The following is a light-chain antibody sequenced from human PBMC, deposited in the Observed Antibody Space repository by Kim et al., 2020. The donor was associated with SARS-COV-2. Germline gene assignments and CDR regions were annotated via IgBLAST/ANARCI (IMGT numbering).Light chain of an antibody. CDR3: QTWDSTTVI. CDR1: KLGEKY. J-gene: IGLJ2*01. V-gene: IGLV3-1*01. Sequence: LYPGQTAGITCSGEKLGEKYTSWYQHKSGPSPVVFIYQDNKRPSGMTERFSGSSSGNTATLTISGTQPMDEADYYCQTWDSTTVIFGGGTQLTVL. CDR2: QDN.